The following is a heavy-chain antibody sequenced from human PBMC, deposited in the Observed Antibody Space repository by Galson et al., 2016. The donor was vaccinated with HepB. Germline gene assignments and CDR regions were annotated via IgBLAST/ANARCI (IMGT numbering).Heavy chain of an antibody. CDR1: GFTFSSYA. J-gene: IGHJ4*02. V-gene: IGHV3-33*08. D-gene: IGHD6-13*01. Sequence: SLRLSCAASGFTFSSYAMSWVRQAPGEGLEWVALIWYDGSNKYYADSVKDRFTISRDNSKDSLYLQMNSLRAEDTAVYCRARGRYSSSWYGDFDYWGQGTLVTVSS. CDR2: IWYDGSNK. CDR3: ARGRYSSSWYGDFDY.